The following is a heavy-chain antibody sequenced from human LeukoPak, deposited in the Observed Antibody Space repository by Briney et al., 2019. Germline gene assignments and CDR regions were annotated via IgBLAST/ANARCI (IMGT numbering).Heavy chain of an antibody. V-gene: IGHV3-23*01. CDR1: GLTFSDHA. Sequence: GGSLRLSCTASGLTFSDHAMSWVRQAPGKGLEWVSGINHLGHTFYADSVKGRFTISRDNSQNTLFLQMNSLRADDTAEYFCARDHGSQDSGAWYVFDYWGRGTLVTVSS. CDR3: ARDHGSQDSGAWYVFDY. J-gene: IGHJ4*02. D-gene: IGHD6-19*01. CDR2: INHLGHT.